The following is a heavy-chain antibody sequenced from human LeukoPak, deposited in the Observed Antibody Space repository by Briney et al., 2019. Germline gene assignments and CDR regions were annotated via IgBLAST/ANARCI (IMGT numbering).Heavy chain of an antibody. J-gene: IGHJ4*02. Sequence: GGSLRLSCVASGFTFSGYWMHWVRQAPGKGLEWVSRIKGDGSSTSYADSVKGRFTISRDNAKNSLYLQMSGLRAEDTAVYFCARIGYSSSSFDYWGQGVLVTVYS. CDR2: IKGDGSST. V-gene: IGHV3-74*01. D-gene: IGHD6-6*01. CDR1: GFTFSGYW. CDR3: ARIGYSSSSFDY.